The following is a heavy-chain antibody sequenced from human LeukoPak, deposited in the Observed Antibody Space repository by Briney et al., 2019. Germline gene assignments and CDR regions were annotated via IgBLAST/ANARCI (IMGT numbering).Heavy chain of an antibody. CDR1: GYSISSGRY. D-gene: IGHD4-23*01. CDR3: ARDRSGNSPNWFDP. V-gene: IGHV4-38-2*02. Sequence: SETLSLTCTVSGYSISSGRYWAWIRQPPGKGLEWIGSITHSGYTNYNPSLKSRVTISVDTSKNQFSLKLTSVTAADTAVYYCARDRSGNSPNWFDPWGQGTLVTVSS. CDR2: ITHSGYT. J-gene: IGHJ5*02.